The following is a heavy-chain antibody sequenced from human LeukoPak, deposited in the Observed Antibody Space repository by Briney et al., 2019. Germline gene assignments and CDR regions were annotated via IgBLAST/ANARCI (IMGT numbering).Heavy chain of an antibody. J-gene: IGHJ4*02. D-gene: IGHD6-13*01. CDR2: ISYDGSNK. Sequence: GGSLRLSLTASGFTFSSYAMLLVRQSPGSGLARVAVISYDGSNKYYADSVKGRFTISRDNAQNSLYLQMNSLRAEDTAIYYCATSTAAAGTDWGQGTLVTVSS. CDR3: ATSTAAAGTD. CDR1: GFTFSSYA. V-gene: IGHV3-30-3*01.